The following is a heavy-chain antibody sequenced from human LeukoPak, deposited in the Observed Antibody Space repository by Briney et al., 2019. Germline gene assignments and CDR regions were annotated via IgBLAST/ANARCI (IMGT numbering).Heavy chain of an antibody. Sequence: PCGSLRLSCAASGFTFSSYAMSWVRQAPGKGLEWVSAISGSGGSTYYADSVKGRFTISRDNSKNTLYLQMNSLRAEDTAVYYCAKEPPHCSGGSCYGLAVAGTWAHFDYWGQGTLVTVSS. CDR1: GFTFSSYA. J-gene: IGHJ4*02. D-gene: IGHD2-15*01. CDR3: AKEPPHCSGGSCYGLAVAGTWAHFDY. CDR2: ISGSGGST. V-gene: IGHV3-23*01.